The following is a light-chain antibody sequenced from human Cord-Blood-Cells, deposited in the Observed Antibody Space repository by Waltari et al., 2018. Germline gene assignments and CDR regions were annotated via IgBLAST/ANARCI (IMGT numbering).Light chain of an antibody. J-gene: IGKJ4*01. Sequence: EIVMKQSPATLSVLLGERATLSCRASQSVSSNLAWYQQKSAQAPRLLIYGASTRATGIPAMFSGSGSGTEFTLTISSLQSEDFAFDYCQQYNNWLTFGGGTKVEIK. V-gene: IGKV3-15*01. CDR3: QQYNNWLT. CDR2: GAS. CDR1: QSVSSN.